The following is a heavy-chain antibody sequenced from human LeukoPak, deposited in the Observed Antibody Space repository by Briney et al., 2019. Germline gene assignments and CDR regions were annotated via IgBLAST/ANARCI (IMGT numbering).Heavy chain of an antibody. Sequence: GASVKVSCKASGYTFTSYGISWVPQAPGQGLEWMGWISAYNGNTNYAQKLQGRVTMTTDTSTSTAYMELRSLRSDDTVVYYCARVPRERTIDYWGQGALVSVCS. CDR1: GYTFTSYG. D-gene: IGHD1-1*01. CDR2: ISAYNGNT. V-gene: IGHV1-18*01. CDR3: ARVPRERTIDY. J-gene: IGHJ4*02.